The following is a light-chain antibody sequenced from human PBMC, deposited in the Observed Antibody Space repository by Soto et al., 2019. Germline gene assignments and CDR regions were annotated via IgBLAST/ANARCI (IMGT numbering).Light chain of an antibody. Sequence: EIVLMQSPGTLSLSPGERATLSCRASQSVTSSYLAWYQQKPGQAPRLLIDGASRRATGIPDRFSGSGSGTDFTLTISRLEPDAFAVYYCQRYGSSPPLTCGGGTKVEIK. CDR1: QSVTSSY. CDR3: QRYGSSPPLT. J-gene: IGKJ4*01. CDR2: GAS. V-gene: IGKV3-20*01.